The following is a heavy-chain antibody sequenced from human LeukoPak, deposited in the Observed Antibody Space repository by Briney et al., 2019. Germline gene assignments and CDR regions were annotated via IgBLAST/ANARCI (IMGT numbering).Heavy chain of an antibody. CDR2: IKQDGSEK. D-gene: IGHD3-10*01. CDR3: AKVGSGYYFDY. V-gene: IGHV3-7*01. J-gene: IGHJ4*02. CDR1: GFTFSGYW. Sequence: PGGSLRLSCAASGFTFSGYWMSWVRQAPGKGLEWVANIKQDGSEKYYVDSVKGRFTISRDNAKNSLYLQMNSLSADDTAVYYCAKVGSGYYFDYWGQGTLVTVSS.